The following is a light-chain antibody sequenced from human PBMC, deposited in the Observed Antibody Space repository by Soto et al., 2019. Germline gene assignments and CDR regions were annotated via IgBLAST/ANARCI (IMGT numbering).Light chain of an antibody. V-gene: IGKV3-20*01. CDR2: GAS. Sequence: IVLTQSPGTLSLSPGERATLSCRASQSVSSSYLAWYQQKPGQAPRLLIYGASSRATGIPDRFSGSGSGTDFTLTSSRLEPEDFAVYYCQQYGSSHFGGGTKVEIK. CDR1: QSVSSSY. CDR3: QQYGSSH. J-gene: IGKJ4*01.